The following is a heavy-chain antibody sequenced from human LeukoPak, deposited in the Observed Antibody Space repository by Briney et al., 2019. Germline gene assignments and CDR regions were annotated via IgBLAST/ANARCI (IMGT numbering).Heavy chain of an antibody. D-gene: IGHD5-12*01. CDR1: GFTFGDYV. J-gene: IGHJ3*02. CDR2: IRSKAYGGTT. V-gene: IGHV3-49*03. CDR3: TRGWGWLRYDAFDI. Sequence: PGGSLRLSCTASGFTFGDYVMSWFRQAPGKGLEWVGFIRSKAYGGTTEYAASVKGRFTISRDDSKSIAYLQMNSLKTEDTAVYYCTRGWGWLRYDAFDIWGQGTMVTVSS.